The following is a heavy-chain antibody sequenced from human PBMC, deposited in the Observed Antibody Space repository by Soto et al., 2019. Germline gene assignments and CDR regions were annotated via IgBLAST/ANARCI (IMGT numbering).Heavy chain of an antibody. CDR3: ARGSCINGVCYGYSVVY. J-gene: IGHJ4*02. CDR2: INWNGGST. CDR1: GVTFDEYG. Sequence: PGGCLRLSCAASGVTFDEYGMSWVRQAPGKGLEWVSGINWNGGSTGYADSVKGRFTISRDNSKNTLYLQWNSLKASGTAMYYCARGSCINGVCYGYSVVYWGQGTLVTVSS. V-gene: IGHV3-20*04. D-gene: IGHD2-8*01.